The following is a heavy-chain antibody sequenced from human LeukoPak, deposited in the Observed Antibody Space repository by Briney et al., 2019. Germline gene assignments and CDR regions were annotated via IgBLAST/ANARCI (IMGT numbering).Heavy chain of an antibody. Sequence: GGSLRLSCAASGINVSTNYMTWSRQAPGEGLEWVSLIYGGGAAYYAESVRGRFIISRDNSKNTLFLQMNSLRAEDTAVYYCVSSSGQQLIPYDYWGQGTHVAVSS. CDR3: VSSSGQQLIPYDY. CDR1: GINVSTNY. CDR2: IYGGGAA. V-gene: IGHV3-66*02. J-gene: IGHJ4*02. D-gene: IGHD6-13*01.